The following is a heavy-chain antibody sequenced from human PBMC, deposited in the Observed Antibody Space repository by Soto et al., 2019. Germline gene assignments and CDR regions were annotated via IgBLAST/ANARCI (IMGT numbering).Heavy chain of an antibody. CDR3: ACIFSGGYSYGFYYYGMDV. J-gene: IGHJ6*02. V-gene: IGHV3-48*01. CDR2: ISSSSSTI. Sequence: GGSLRLSCAASGFTFSSYSMNWVRQAPGKGLEWVSYISSSSSTIYYADSVKGRFTISRDNAKNSLYLQMNSLRAEDTAVYYSACIFSGGYSYGFYYYGMDVWGQGTTVTVSS. CDR1: GFTFSSYS. D-gene: IGHD5-18*01.